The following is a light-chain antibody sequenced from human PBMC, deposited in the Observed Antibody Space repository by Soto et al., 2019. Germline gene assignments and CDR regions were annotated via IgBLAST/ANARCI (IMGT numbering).Light chain of an antibody. J-gene: IGKJ3*01. CDR2: DTS. Sequence: EIVLMQSPGTLSLSPEEGATLSCRASQSVNNNYLAWYQQRPGQAPTVLIFDTSRRATGVPDRFSGSGSGTDFTLRISRVEPDDFAVYYCQQYGSSQFTFGPGTKVNIK. CDR1: QSVNNNY. V-gene: IGKV3-20*01. CDR3: QQYGSSQFT.